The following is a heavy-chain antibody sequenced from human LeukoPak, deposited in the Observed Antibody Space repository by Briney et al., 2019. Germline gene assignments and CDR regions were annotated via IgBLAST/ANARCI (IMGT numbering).Heavy chain of an antibody. D-gene: IGHD3-22*01. CDR2: IKQDGSEK. V-gene: IGHV3-7*03. CDR3: AREGSFRSGYYSH. CDR1: GFTFSSYW. Sequence: PGGSLRLSCAASGFTFSSYWMNWVRQAPGKGLEWVANIKQDGSEKYYVDSVMGRFTISRDNAKNSLYLQMNSLRAEDTAVYYCAREGSFRSGYYSHWGQGILVTVSS. J-gene: IGHJ4*02.